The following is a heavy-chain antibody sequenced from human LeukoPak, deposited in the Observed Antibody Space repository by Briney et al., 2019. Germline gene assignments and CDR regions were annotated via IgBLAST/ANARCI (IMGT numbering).Heavy chain of an antibody. CDR3: ASTLVGAPGFAT. J-gene: IGHJ5*02. CDR2: ISSSSSYI. D-gene: IGHD1-26*01. Sequence: GGSLRLSCAASGFTFSSYSMNWVRQAPGKGLEGVSSISSSSSYIYYADSVKGRFTISRDNAKNSLYLQMNSLRAEDTAVYYCASTLVGAPGFATWGQGTLVTVSS. CDR1: GFTFSSYS. V-gene: IGHV3-21*01.